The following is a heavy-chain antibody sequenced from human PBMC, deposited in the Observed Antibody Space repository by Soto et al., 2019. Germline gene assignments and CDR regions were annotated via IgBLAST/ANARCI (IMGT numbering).Heavy chain of an antibody. V-gene: IGHV4-4*02. Sequence: QVQLQESGPGLVKPSGTLSLTCTVSSGSISSINWWSWIRQPPGKGLEWIGEIYHTGTSNYNPSLRSRATMSVDKSRNQMSLTLTSVTAADTAVYFCARASSRWSFELGGRGTLVAVSS. CDR2: IYHTGTS. J-gene: IGHJ2*01. CDR3: ARASSRWSFEL. D-gene: IGHD3-3*01. CDR1: SGSISSINW.